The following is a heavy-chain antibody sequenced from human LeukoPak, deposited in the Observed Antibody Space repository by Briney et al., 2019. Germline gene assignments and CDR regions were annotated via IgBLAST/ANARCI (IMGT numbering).Heavy chain of an antibody. J-gene: IGHJ3*02. CDR2: INHSGST. CDR3: ARSCSGGSCYSNAFDI. Sequence: SETLSLTCAVYGGSFSGYYWSWIRQPPGKRLEWIGEINHSGSTNYNPSLKSRVTISVDTSKNQFSLKLSSVTAADTAVYYCARSCSGGSCYSNAFDIWGQGTMVTVSS. D-gene: IGHD2-15*01. V-gene: IGHV4-34*01. CDR1: GGSFSGYY.